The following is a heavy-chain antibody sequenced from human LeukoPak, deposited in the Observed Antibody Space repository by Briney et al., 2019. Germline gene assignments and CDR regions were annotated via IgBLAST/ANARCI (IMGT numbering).Heavy chain of an antibody. Sequence: PSETLSLTCTVSGYSISSGYYWGWIRQPPGKRLEWIGSIYHSGSIYYNPSLKSRVTISVDTSKNQFSLKLSSVTSADTAVYYCATQEDGYNPSPQQPFDYWGQGTLVTVSS. D-gene: IGHD5-24*01. CDR3: ATQEDGYNPSPQQPFDY. CDR1: GYSISSGYY. J-gene: IGHJ4*02. V-gene: IGHV4-38-2*02. CDR2: IYHSGSI.